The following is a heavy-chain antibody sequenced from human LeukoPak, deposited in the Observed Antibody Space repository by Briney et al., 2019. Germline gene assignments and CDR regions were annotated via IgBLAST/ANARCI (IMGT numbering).Heavy chain of an antibody. J-gene: IGHJ5*02. Sequence: GGSLRLSCAASGFTFSSYSVSWVRQAPGKGLAWASYISSTSSTIYYADSVKGRFTISRDNAKNSLYLQMNSLRAEDTAVYYCARLYYYDSTGYYYPWGQGTQVTVSS. CDR3: ARLYYYDSTGYYYP. CDR1: GFTFSSYS. V-gene: IGHV3-48*04. CDR2: ISSTSSTI. D-gene: IGHD3-22*01.